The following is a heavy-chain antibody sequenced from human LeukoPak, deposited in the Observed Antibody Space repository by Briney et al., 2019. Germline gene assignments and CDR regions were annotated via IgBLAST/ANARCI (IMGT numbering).Heavy chain of an antibody. CDR1: GGSFSGYY. CDR3: ARTVVWFGELLYYYYGMDV. CDR2: INHSGST. J-gene: IGHJ6*02. Sequence: SETLSLTCAVYGGSFSGYYWSWIRQPPGKGLEWIGEINHSGSTNYNPSLKSRATISVDTSENQFSLKLSSVTAADTAVYYCARTVVWFGELLYYYYGMDVWGQGTTVTVS. D-gene: IGHD3-10*01. V-gene: IGHV4-34*01.